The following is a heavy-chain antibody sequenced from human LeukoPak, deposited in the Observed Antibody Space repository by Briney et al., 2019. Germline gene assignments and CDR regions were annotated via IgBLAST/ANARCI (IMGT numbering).Heavy chain of an antibody. V-gene: IGHV3-53*01. CDR3: ARGDSSGSYFDY. CDR1: GSSVSTKY. CDR2: MYGGGRT. Sequence: GGSLRLSCAASGSSVSTKYMSWVRQAPGKGLEWVSLMYGGGRTYYTDSAKGRFTISRDNSKNTLYLQMNRLRAEDTAVYYCARGDSSGSYFDYWGQGTLATVSS. D-gene: IGHD6-25*01. J-gene: IGHJ4*02.